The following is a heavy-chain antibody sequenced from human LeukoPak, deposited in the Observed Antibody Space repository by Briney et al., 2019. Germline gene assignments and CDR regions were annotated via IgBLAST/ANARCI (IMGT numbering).Heavy chain of an antibody. CDR2: INPNSGGT. CDR1: RYTFTGYY. CDR3: ARGRWGPSGASDY. Sequence: ASVKVSCKASRYTFTGYYMHWVRQAPGQGLEWMGWINPNSGGTNYAQKFQGRVTMTRDTSISTAYMELSRLRSDDTAVYYCARGRWGPSGASDYWGQGTLVTVSS. V-gene: IGHV1-2*02. D-gene: IGHD5-24*01. J-gene: IGHJ4*02.